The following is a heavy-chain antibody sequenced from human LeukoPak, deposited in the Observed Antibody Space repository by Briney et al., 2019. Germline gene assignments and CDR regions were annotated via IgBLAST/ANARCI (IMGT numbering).Heavy chain of an antibody. CDR3: ARVCGGDYFDY. D-gene: IGHD2-21*01. CDR1: GGSISSSSYY. V-gene: IGHV4-39*07. J-gene: IGHJ4*02. Sequence: SETLSLTCTVSGGSISSSSYYWGWIRQPPGKGLEWIGSIYYSGSTYYNPSLKSRVTISVDTSKNQFSLKLSSVTAADTAVYYCARVCGGDYFDYWGQGTLVTVSS. CDR2: IYYSGST.